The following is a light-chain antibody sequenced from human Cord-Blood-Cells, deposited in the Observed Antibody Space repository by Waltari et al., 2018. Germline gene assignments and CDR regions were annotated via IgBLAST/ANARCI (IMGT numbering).Light chain of an antibody. Sequence: QSALTQPRSVSGSPGQSVTISCTGTSSDVGGYTYVSWYQQHPGKAPKLMIYDVSKRPSGVPDRFSGSKSGNTASLTISGLQAEDEADYYCCSYAGSIYVFGTGTKVTVL. CDR3: CSYAGSIYV. V-gene: IGLV2-11*01. J-gene: IGLJ1*01. CDR2: DVS. CDR1: SSDVGGYTY.